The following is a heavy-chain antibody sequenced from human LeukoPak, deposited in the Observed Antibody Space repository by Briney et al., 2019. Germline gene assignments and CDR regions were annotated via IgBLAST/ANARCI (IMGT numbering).Heavy chain of an antibody. V-gene: IGHV1-2*06. J-gene: IGHJ3*02. CDR2: INPNSGGT. CDR3: ARDRVDSSGSYAFDI. Sequence: GASAKVSCKASGYTFTGYYMHWVRQAPGQGLEWMGRINPNSGGTNYAQKFQGRVTMTRDTSISTAYMELSRLRSDDTAVYYCARDRVDSSGSYAFDIWGQGTMVTVSS. CDR1: GYTFTGYY. D-gene: IGHD3-22*01.